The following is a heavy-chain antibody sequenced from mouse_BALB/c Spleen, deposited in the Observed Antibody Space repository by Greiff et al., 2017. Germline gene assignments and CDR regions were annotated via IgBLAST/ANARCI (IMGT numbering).Heavy chain of an antibody. J-gene: IGHJ1*01. CDR3: ARLITTVLAGYWYCDV. D-gene: IGHD1-1*01. CDR1: GFSLSTSGMG. CDR2: IYWDDAK. V-gene: IGHV8-12*01. Sequence: QVTLKESGPGLLQPSQTLSLTCSFSGFSLSTSGMGVSWIRPPSGKGLEWLAHIYWDDAKRYNPSLKSRLTISKDTSSNQVFLMLTSVDTADTATYYSARLITTVLAGYWYCDVWGGGTTVTVAS.